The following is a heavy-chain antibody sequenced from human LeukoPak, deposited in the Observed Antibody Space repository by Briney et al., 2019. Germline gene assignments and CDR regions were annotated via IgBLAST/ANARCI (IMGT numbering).Heavy chain of an antibody. V-gene: IGHV3-48*03. Sequence: PGGSLRLSCAASGFTFSSYEMNWVRQAPGEGLEWVSYISSSGSTIYYADSVKGRFTISRDNSKNTLYLQMNSLRAEDTAVHYCAKCGFPGYEKSFDYWGQGTLVTVSS. CDR1: GFTFSSYE. J-gene: IGHJ4*02. CDR3: AKCGFPGYEKSFDY. CDR2: ISSSGSTI. D-gene: IGHD5-12*01.